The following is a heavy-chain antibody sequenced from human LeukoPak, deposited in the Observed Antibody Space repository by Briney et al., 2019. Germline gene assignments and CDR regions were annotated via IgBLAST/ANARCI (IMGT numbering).Heavy chain of an antibody. CDR1: GFTFSTYW. CDR2: IGTDESTT. D-gene: IGHD1-1*01. J-gene: IGHJ4*02. CDR3: VRDGTGTTPFDS. Sequence: GGSLRLSCAASGFTFSTYWMHWVRQAPGKGLVWVSPIGTDESTTIYADSVKGRFTISRDNAKNTLYLQMDSLRAEDTALYYCVRDGTGTTPFDSWGQGTLVTVSS. V-gene: IGHV3-74*01.